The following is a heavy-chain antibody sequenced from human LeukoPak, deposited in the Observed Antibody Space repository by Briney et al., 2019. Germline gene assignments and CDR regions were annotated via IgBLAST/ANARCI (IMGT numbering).Heavy chain of an antibody. J-gene: IGHJ4*02. CDR1: GFTFSTYA. D-gene: IGHD3-10*01. Sequence: GGSLRLSCAASGFTFSTYAMSWVRQAPGKGLEWVSGLSSSGATTYYADSVKGRFTISRDNSKNMLYLRMNSLRAEDTAVYYCATYGSGTNYRKGFDYWGQGTLVTVSS. V-gene: IGHV3-23*01. CDR2: LSSSGATT. CDR3: ATYGSGTNYRKGFDY.